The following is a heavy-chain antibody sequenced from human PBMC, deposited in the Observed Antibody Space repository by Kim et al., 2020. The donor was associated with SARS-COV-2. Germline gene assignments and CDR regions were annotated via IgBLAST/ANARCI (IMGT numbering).Heavy chain of an antibody. CDR3: ARASSSGWLAASDY. Sequence: GGSLRLSCAASGFTFMSYALNWIRQAPGKGLECVASISGSGASTYYADSVKGRFSISRVNSKSIFYLQMNRLRAEDTAVYYCARASSSGWLAASDYWCQGIVVSVSS. CDR2: ISGSGAST. V-gene: IGHV3-23*01. CDR1: GFTFMSYA. D-gene: IGHD6-13*01. J-gene: IGHJ4*02.